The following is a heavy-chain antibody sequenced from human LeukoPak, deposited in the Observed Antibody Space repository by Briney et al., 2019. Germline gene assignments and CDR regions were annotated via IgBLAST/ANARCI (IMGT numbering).Heavy chain of an antibody. CDR3: AELGITMIGGV. D-gene: IGHD3-10*02. CDR2: ISSSGSTI. V-gene: IGHV3-48*03. CDR1: GFTFSSYE. J-gene: IGHJ6*04. Sequence: PRRSLRLSCAASGFTFSSYEMNWVRQAPGKGLEWVSYISSSGSTIYYADSVKGRFTISRDNAKNSLYLQMNSLRAEDTAVYYCAELGITMIGGVWGKGTTVTISS.